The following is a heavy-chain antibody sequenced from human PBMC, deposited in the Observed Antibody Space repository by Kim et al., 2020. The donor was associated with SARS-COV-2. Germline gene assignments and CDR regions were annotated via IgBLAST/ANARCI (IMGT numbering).Heavy chain of an antibody. V-gene: IGHV3-23*03. Sequence: SVKGRCTIARDNSKNTLYLQMNSQRAEDTAVYYCAKGRDVRYFDWSRLDYWGQGTLVTVSS. CDR3: AKGRDVRYFDWSRLDY. J-gene: IGHJ4*02. D-gene: IGHD3-9*01.